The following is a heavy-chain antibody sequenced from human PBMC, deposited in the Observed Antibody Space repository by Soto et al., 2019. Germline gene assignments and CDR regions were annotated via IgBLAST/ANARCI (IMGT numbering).Heavy chain of an antibody. CDR1: CGYIGSYY. CDR3: ARGIYDSSGYYYYFDY. CDR2: IYYSGST. Sequence: SQTMSLTSTVSCGYIGSYYWSWIRQPTGKGLEWIGYIYYSGSTNYNPSLKSRVTISVDTSKNQFSLKLSSVTAADTAVYYCARGIYDSSGYYYYFDYWGQGTLVPVSS. V-gene: IGHV4-59*01. J-gene: IGHJ4*02. D-gene: IGHD3-22*01.